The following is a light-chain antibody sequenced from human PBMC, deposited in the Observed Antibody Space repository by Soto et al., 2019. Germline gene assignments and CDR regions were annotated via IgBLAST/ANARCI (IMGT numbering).Light chain of an antibody. V-gene: IGKV3-20*01. J-gene: IGKJ1*01. CDR1: QTVSNSY. Sequence: EIVLTQSPGTLSLSPGERATLPCRASQTVSNSYIAWYQQKPGQAPRLLIYGASSRATGIPERFSGSGSGTDFTLTISRLEPEDFAVYYCQQYGSSPWTFGQGTKVEIK. CDR3: QQYGSSPWT. CDR2: GAS.